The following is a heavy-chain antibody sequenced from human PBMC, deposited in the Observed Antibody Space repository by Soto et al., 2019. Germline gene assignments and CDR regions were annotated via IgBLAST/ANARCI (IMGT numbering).Heavy chain of an antibody. V-gene: IGHV1-69*13. J-gene: IGHJ5*02. CDR1: GGTFSSYA. Sequence: GASVKVSCKASGGTFSSYAISWARQAPGQGLEWMGGIIPIFGTANYAQKFQGRVTITADESTSTAYMELSSLRSEDTAVYYCARAHTAMVLFDWFDPWGQGTLVTVS. D-gene: IGHD5-18*01. CDR2: IIPIFGTA. CDR3: ARAHTAMVLFDWFDP.